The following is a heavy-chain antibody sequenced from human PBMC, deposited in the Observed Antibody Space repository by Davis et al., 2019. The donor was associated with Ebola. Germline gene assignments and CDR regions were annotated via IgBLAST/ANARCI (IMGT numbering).Heavy chain of an antibody. CDR3: ARGGIVGDALDY. CDR1: GGSISSGGYY. J-gene: IGHJ4*02. V-gene: IGHV4-61*08. CDR2: IYYSGST. Sequence: SETLSLTCTVSGGSISSGGYYWSWIRQHPGKGLEWIGYIYYSGSTNYNPSLKSRVTTSVDTSKNQFSLRLNSVTAADTAVYYCARGGIVGDALDYWGQGTLVTVSS. D-gene: IGHD1-26*01.